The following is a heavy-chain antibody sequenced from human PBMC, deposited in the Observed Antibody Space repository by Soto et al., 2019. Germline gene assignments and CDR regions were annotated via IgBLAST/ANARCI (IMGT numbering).Heavy chain of an antibody. CDR2: ISYDGSNK. V-gene: IGHV3-30*18. CDR1: GFTFSSYG. Sequence: GSLRPACAASGFTFSSYGMHWVRQAPGKGLEWVAVISYDGSNKYYADSVKGRFTISRDNSKNTLYLQMNSLRAEDTAVYYCEKESGVVVITFGMDVWGQGTTVTVYS. J-gene: IGHJ6*02. CDR3: EKESGVVVITFGMDV. D-gene: IGHD3-22*01.